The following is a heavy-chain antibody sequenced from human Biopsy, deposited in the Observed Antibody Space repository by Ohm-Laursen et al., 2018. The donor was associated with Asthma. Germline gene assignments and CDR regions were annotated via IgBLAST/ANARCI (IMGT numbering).Heavy chain of an antibody. CDR1: GFPFSDYY. CDR2: ISSSGTTI. J-gene: IGHJ6*02. Sequence: SLRLSCAASGFPFSDYYMSWIRQAPGKGLEWVSYISSSGTTIFNADSVKGRFTISRDNAKNSLYLQMNSLRAEDTAVYYCAKGFSSTSCYGICYYYVMDVWGQGTTVTVSS. D-gene: IGHD2-2*01. CDR3: AKGFSSTSCYGICYYYVMDV. V-gene: IGHV3-11*01.